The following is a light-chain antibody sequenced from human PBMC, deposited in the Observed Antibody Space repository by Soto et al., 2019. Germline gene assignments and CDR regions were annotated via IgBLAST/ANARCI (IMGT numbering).Light chain of an antibody. V-gene: IGLV2-8*01. CDR1: SSDVGGYNY. J-gene: IGLJ1*01. CDR2: EVS. CDR3: SSSAGSNNNV. Sequence: QSALTQPPSASGSPGQSVTISCTGTSSDVGGYNYVSWYQQHPGKAPKLMIYEVSKRPSGVPDRFSGSKSGNTASLTVSGVQSEDEADYYCSSSAGSNNNVFGTGTKVT.